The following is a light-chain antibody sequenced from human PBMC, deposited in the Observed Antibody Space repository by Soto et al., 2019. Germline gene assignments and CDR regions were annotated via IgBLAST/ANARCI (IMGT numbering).Light chain of an antibody. J-gene: IGLJ2*01. Sequence: QSVLTQPASVSGSPGQSITISCTGTSSDVGSHYNLVSWYQQHPGKAPKIMIYEGNKRPSGVSDRFSGSKSDNTAFLTISGLQAEDEADYCCSSYAGSSTWVFGGGTKLTVL. CDR3: SSYAGSSTWV. CDR2: EGN. CDR1: SSDVGSHYNL. V-gene: IGLV2-23*01.